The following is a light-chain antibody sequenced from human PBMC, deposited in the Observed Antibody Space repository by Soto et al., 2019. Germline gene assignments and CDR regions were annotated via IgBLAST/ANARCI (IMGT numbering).Light chain of an antibody. V-gene: IGKV3-15*01. CDR3: QQYNNWPPLT. Sequence: EIVMTQSPATLSVSPGERATLSCRASQSAGTNLAWYQQTPGQAPRLLIYDASSRATGIPARFSGSGSGTEFTLTISNLQSEDFAVYYCQQYNNWPPLTLGGGTKGEIK. CDR1: QSAGTN. J-gene: IGKJ4*01. CDR2: DAS.